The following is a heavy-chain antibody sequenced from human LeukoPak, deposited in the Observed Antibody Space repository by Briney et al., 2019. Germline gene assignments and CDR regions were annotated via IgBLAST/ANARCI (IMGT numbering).Heavy chain of an antibody. V-gene: IGHV3-21*01. CDR1: GYTFSRFS. CDR2: ISSSSKYI. D-gene: IGHD2-21*01. J-gene: IGHJ3*02. CDR3: ARSMAQDVDAFDI. Sequence: GGSLRLSYAASGYTFSRFSMKWVRQATGKGLEGVSSISSSSKYIYYADSVKGGFTISRHNANISLYLQMNSLRAEDTAVYYCARSMAQDVDAFDIWGQGTMVTVSS.